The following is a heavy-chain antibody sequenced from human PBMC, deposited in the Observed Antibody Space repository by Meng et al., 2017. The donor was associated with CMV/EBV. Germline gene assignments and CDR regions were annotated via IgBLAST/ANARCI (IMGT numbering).Heavy chain of an antibody. D-gene: IGHD3-22*01. J-gene: IGHJ4*02. CDR2: IYWDDDK. CDR3: ARLYDSSGYYLGYFDY. CDR1: GFFSSTSGVG. V-gene: IGHV2-5*02. Sequence: QLALADSPPTQVKPTQTLAQNSPFSGFFSSTSGVGVGWIRQPPGKALEWLALIYWDDDKRYSPSLKSRLTITKDTSKIQVVLTMTNMDPVDTATYYCARLYDSSGYYLGYFDYWGQGTLVTVSS.